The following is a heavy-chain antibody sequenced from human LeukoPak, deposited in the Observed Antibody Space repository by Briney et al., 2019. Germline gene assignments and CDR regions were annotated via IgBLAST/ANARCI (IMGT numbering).Heavy chain of an antibody. Sequence: PGGSLRLSCAASGFTFSSYGMHWVRQAPGKGLEWVAVIWYDGSNKYYADSVKGRFTISRDNSKNTLYLQMNSLRAEDTAVYYSARGHAVTTKFDYWGQGTLVTVSS. D-gene: IGHD4-17*01. V-gene: IGHV3-33*01. CDR3: ARGHAVTTKFDY. CDR2: IWYDGSNK. CDR1: GFTFSSYG. J-gene: IGHJ4*02.